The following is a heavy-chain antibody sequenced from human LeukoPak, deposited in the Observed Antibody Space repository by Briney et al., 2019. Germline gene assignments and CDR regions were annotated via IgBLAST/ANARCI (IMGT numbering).Heavy chain of an antibody. CDR2: ISPYNGNT. Sequence: ASVKVSCKASGYTLTSDGINSVRQAPGQGLEWMGWISPYNGNTKYAEKIQRRVTITTDTSTSTAYMELRSLSSDDTAVYYCARDQRGYGDSSGASKWIDPWGQGTLVTVSS. CDR1: GYTLTSDG. D-gene: IGHD4-17*01. CDR3: ARDQRGYGDSSGASKWIDP. V-gene: IGHV1-18*01. J-gene: IGHJ5*02.